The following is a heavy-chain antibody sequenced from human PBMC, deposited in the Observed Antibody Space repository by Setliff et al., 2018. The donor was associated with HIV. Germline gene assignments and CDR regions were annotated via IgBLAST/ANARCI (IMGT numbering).Heavy chain of an antibody. V-gene: IGHV3-7*01. CDR2: IDLDGSEK. Sequence: GSLRLSCAASGFTFSSYGMHWVRQAPGQGLEWVANIDLDGSEKNYVESVKGRFTISRDNAENSLYLQMNSLRADVTAVYYCAKPLYGGNSDVGGFWGQGTLVTVSS. J-gene: IGHJ1*01. CDR1: GFTFSSYG. D-gene: IGHD4-17*01. CDR3: AKPLYGGNSDVGGF.